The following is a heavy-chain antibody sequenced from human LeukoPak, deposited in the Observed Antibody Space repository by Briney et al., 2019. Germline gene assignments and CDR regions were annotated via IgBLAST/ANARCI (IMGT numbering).Heavy chain of an antibody. CDR1: GFTLRSYR. J-gene: IGHJ4*02. Sequence: PGGALRLYCAASGFTLRSYRLSWVRPAPREGLEWVANIKQDGSEKYYVDSGKGRFTISRDNAKNSLYLQMNSLRAEDTAVYYCARGVALCAGSCPVDYWGQGTLVTVSS. CDR3: ARGVALCAGSCPVDY. V-gene: IGHV3-7*05. CDR2: IKQDGSEK. D-gene: IGHD2-15*01.